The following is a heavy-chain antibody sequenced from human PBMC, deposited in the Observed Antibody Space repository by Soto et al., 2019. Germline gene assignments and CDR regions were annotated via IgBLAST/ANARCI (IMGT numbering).Heavy chain of an antibody. Sequence: QLQLQESGPGLVKPSETLSLTCTVSGGSFDSTGYYWAWVRQPPGKGLEWMAYIYYSGSTYYNPSPKSRLSISVDTSRNQLSLSLSSVTAADTAVYYCATVPIVGTTPYYFAYWGQGTLVTVSS. CDR2: IYYSGST. CDR1: GGSFDSTGYY. J-gene: IGHJ4*02. CDR3: ATVPIVGTTPYYFAY. V-gene: IGHV4-39*01. D-gene: IGHD1-1*01.